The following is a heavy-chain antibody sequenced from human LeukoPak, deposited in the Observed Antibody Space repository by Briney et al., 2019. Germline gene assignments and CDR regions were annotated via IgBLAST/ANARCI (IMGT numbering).Heavy chain of an antibody. V-gene: IGHV3-48*03. Sequence: GGSLRLSCAASGFTFSSYEMNWVRQAPGKGLEWVSYISSSGSTIYYADSVKGRFTISRDNAKNSLYLQMNSLRAEDTAVYYCARDKSAAAAGVFFDPWGRGTLVTVSS. CDR3: ARDKSAAAAGVFFDP. CDR2: ISSSGSTI. CDR1: GFTFSSYE. J-gene: IGHJ2*01. D-gene: IGHD6-13*01.